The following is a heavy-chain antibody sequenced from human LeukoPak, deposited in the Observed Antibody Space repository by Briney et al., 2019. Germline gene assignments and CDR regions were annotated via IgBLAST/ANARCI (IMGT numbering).Heavy chain of an antibody. Sequence: SETLSLTCTVSGASMSDHYWSWIRQSPGKGLEWIGYVYGSGTTNYNPSLNGRVTMSVDTSKNQFSLKLSSVTAADTAVYYCARNNYYGSGSYYNPDYYYYYYMDVWGKGTTVTVSS. V-gene: IGHV4-4*08. J-gene: IGHJ6*03. CDR1: GASMSDHY. CDR2: VYGSGTT. CDR3: ARNNYYGSGSYYNPDYYYYYYMDV. D-gene: IGHD3-10*01.